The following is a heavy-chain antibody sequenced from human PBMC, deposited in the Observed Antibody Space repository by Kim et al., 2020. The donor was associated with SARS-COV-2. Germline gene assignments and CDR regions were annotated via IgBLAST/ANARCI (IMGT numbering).Heavy chain of an antibody. D-gene: IGHD1-26*01. Sequence: GGSLRLSCAASGFTFDDYAMHWVRQAPGKGLEWVSLISGDGGSTYYADSVKGRFTISRDNSKNSLYLQMNSLRTEDTAVYYCVRGSYHTPYYYYGMDVGGQGTAVTVSS. CDR1: GFTFDDYA. CDR3: VRGSYHTPYYYYGMDV. J-gene: IGHJ6*01. CDR2: ISGDGGST. V-gene: IGHV3-43*02.